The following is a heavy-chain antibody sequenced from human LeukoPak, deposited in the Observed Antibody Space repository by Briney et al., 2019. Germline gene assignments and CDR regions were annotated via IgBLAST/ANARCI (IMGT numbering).Heavy chain of an antibody. CDR1: GGTFSSYA. CDR2: IIPIFGTA. D-gene: IGHD2-15*01. J-gene: IGHJ4*02. V-gene: IGHV1-69*13. CDR3: ARVGRVVGQPVFDY. Sequence: ASVKVSCKASGGTFSSYAISWVRQAPGQGLEWMGGIIPIFGTANYAQKFQGRVTITEDESTSTAYMELSSLRSEDTAVYYCARVGRVVGQPVFDYWGQGTLVTVSS.